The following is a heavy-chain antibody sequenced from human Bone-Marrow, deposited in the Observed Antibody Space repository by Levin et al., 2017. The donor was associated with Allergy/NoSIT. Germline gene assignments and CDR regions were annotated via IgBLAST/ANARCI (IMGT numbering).Heavy chain of an antibody. J-gene: IGHJ4*02. V-gene: IGHV1-24*01. CDR2: LDPEDLQT. D-gene: IGHD3-22*01. CDR1: GYSLSDVS. Sequence: GESLKISCKVSGYSLSDVSLHWVRRPPGQGLEWLGGLDPEDLQTVYAENFQGRVTMTEDTNTDTAYMEVTSLKSDDTAIYYCAIAGDYYDNSAFDSWGQGTLVTVSS. CDR3: AIAGDYYDNSAFDS.